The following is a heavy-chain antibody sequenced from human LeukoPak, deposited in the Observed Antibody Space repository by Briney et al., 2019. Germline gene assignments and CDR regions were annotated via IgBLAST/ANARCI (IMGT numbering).Heavy chain of an antibody. D-gene: IGHD3-10*02. J-gene: IGHJ6*04. CDR2: MRYDGSSK. CDR3: AELGITMIGGV. Sequence: TGGSLRLSCAASGFTFSNAWMSWVRQAPGKGLEWVAFMRYDGSSKYYADSVKGRFTISRDNSKNTLYLQMNSLRAEDTAVYYCAELGITMIGGVWGKGTTVTISS. V-gene: IGHV3-30*02. CDR1: GFTFSNAW.